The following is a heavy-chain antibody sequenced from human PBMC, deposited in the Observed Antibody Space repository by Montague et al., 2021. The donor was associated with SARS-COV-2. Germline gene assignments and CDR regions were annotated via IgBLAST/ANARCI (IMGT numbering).Heavy chain of an antibody. J-gene: IGHJ4*02. Sequence: QSGAEVKKPGESLRISCKGSGYSFTSYWISWVRQMPGKGLEWMGRIDPSDSYTNYSPSFQGHVTISADKSISTAYLRWSSLKASDTAMYYYARRSYSSSWYDYWGQGTLVTVSS. D-gene: IGHD6-13*01. CDR2: IDPSDSYT. V-gene: IGHV5-10-1*01. CDR3: ARRSYSSSWYDY. CDR1: GYSFTSYW.